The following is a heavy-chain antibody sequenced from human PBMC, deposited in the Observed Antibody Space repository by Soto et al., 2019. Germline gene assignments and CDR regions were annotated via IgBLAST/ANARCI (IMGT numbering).Heavy chain of an antibody. CDR3: AIVTGTTPEYYYYYYGMDV. Sequence: SVKVSCKASGGTFSSYAISWVRQAPGQGLEWMGGIIPIFGTANYAQKYQGRVTITADESTSTAFMELSSLSFEDTAVYYCAIVTGTTPEYYYYYYGMDVWGQGTTVTVSS. D-gene: IGHD1-7*01. CDR1: GGTFSSYA. J-gene: IGHJ6*02. V-gene: IGHV1-69*13. CDR2: IIPIFGTA.